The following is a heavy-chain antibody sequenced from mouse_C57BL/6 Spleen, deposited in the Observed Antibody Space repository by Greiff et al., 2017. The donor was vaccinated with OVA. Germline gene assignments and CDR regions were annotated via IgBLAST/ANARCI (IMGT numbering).Heavy chain of an antibody. V-gene: IGHV1-64*01. CDR1: GYSFTSYS. CDR3: ANNWDGFAY. D-gene: IGHD4-1*01. CDR2: IHPNSGTT. Sequence: VQLQQSGAELVKPGASVKMSCKASGYSFTSYSMHWVKQRPGQGLEWIGMIHPNSGTTKYNEKFKGKATLTVDKSYSTVYMQLSSMTSEDSAVYYCANNWDGFAYWGKGTMVTVSS. J-gene: IGHJ3*01.